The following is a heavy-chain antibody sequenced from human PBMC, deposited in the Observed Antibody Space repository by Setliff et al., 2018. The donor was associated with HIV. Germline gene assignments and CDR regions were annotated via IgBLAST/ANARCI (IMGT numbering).Heavy chain of an antibody. Sequence: GSLRLSCAASGFTFSNAWMNWVRQAPGKGLEWVGRIKSKTDGGTTDYAAPVKGRFTISRDDSKNTLYLQMNSLKTEDTAVYYCTSTEGYGSGSLYYYYYMDVWGKGTTVTVSS. CDR2: IKSKTDGGTT. V-gene: IGHV3-15*07. CDR3: TSTEGYGSGSLYYYYYMDV. J-gene: IGHJ6*03. D-gene: IGHD3-10*01. CDR1: GFTFSNAW.